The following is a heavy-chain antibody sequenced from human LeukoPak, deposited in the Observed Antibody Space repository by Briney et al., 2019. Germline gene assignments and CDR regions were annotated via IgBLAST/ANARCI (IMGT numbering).Heavy chain of an antibody. D-gene: IGHD2-15*01. CDR2: ISGSDPGT. J-gene: IGHJ4*02. CDR1: GFTFSSYG. V-gene: IGHV3-23*01. CDR3: AKAPAGHCSGANCYPLDY. Sequence: GGSLRLSCAASGFTFSSYGMSWVRQAPGKGLEWVSAISGSDPGTYHADSVKGRFTISRDNSKNMLFLQMNRLRLEDTAIYYCAKAPAGHCSGANCYPLDYWGRGILVSVSS.